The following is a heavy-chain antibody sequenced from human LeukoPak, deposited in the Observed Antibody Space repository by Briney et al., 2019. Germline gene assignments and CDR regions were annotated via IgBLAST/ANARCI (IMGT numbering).Heavy chain of an antibody. CDR3: ARDHMDMGEGGDFDY. D-gene: IGHD3-16*01. V-gene: IGHV4-34*01. J-gene: IGHJ4*02. CDR2: INHSGST. CDR1: GGSFSGYY. Sequence: SETLSLTCAVYGGSFSGYYWSWIRQPPGKGLEGIGEINHSGSTNYNPSLKSRVTISVDTPKNQFSLKLSSVTAADTAVYYCARDHMDMGEGGDFDYWGQGTLVTVSS.